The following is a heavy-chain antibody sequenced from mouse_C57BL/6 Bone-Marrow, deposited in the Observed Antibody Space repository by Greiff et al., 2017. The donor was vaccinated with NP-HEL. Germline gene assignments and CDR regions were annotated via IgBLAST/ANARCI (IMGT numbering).Heavy chain of an antibody. CDR3: ASPITTVVDPLYAMGY. Sequence: QVQLKQSGAELVRPGASVKLSCKASGYTFTDYYINWVKQRPGQGLEWIARIYPGSGNTYYNEKFKGKATLTAEKSSSTAYMQLSSLTSEDSAVYCCASPITTVVDPLYAMGYWGQGTSVTVAS. V-gene: IGHV1-76*01. CDR2: IYPGSGNT. CDR1: GYTFTDYY. D-gene: IGHD1-1*01. J-gene: IGHJ4*01.